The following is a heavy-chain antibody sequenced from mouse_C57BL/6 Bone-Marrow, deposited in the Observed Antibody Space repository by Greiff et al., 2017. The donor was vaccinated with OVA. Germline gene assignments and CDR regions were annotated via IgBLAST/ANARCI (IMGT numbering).Heavy chain of an antibody. V-gene: IGHV5-16*01. CDR3: ARGSSGYGAMDY. J-gene: IGHJ4*01. CDR2: INYDGSST. Sequence: EVMLVESEGGLVQPGSSMKLSCTASGFTFSDYYMAWVRQVPEKGLEWVANINYDGSSTYYLDSLKSRFIISRDNAKNILYLQMSSLKSEDTATYYCARGSSGYGAMDYWGQGTSVTVSS. D-gene: IGHD3-2*02. CDR1: GFTFSDYY.